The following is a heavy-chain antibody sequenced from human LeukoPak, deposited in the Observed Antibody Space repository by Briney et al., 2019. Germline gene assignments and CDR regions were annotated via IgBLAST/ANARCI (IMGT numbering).Heavy chain of an antibody. V-gene: IGHV3-7*04. Sequence: GGSLRLSCAASGFTFSSYWMNWVRQAPGKGLEWVANIKQDGSEKYYVDSVKGRFIISRDNAKNSLYLQMNSLRAEDTAVYYCARVQLIEDGSAYRALDIWGQGTMVTVSS. CDR3: ARVQLIEDGSAYRALDI. D-gene: IGHD1-26*01. J-gene: IGHJ3*02. CDR1: GFTFSSYW. CDR2: IKQDGSEK.